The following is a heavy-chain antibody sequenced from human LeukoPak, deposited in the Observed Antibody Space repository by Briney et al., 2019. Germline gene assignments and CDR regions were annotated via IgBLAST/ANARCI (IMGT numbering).Heavy chain of an antibody. V-gene: IGHV1-8*01. Sequence: ASVKVSCKASGYTFTSYDINWVRQATGQGLGWMGWMNPNSGNTGYAQKFQGRVTMTRNTSISTAYMELSSLRSEDTAVYSCARSNPSALRYFDWLSLAKYNWFDPWGQGTLVTVSS. CDR3: ARSNPSALRYFDWLSLAKYNWFDP. J-gene: IGHJ5*02. D-gene: IGHD3-9*01. CDR2: MNPNSGNT. CDR1: GYTFTSYD.